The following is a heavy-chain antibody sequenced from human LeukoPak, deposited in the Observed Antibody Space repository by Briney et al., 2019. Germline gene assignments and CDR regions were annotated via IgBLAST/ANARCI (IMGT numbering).Heavy chain of an antibody. V-gene: IGHV3-30*04. J-gene: IGHJ3*02. CDR3: ARNPASGSYYVRFFGAFDI. CDR1: GFTFSSYA. D-gene: IGHD1-26*01. CDR2: ISYDGSNK. Sequence: GGSLRLSCAASGFTFSSYAMHWVRQAPGKGLEWVAVISYDGSNKYYADSVKGRFTISRDNSKNTLYLQMNSLGAEDTAVHYCARNPASGSYYVRFFGAFDIWGQGTMVTVSS.